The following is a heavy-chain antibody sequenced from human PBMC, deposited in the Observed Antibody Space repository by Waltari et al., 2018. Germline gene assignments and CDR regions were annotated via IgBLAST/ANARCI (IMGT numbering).Heavy chain of an antibody. Sequence: EVQLVQSGAEVKKPGESLKISCQGSGSSFTTNWIDWVRQVPGKGLEWMGIFYPGDSDTRYSPSFQGQVTISADKSISTAYLQWSSLKASDTAMYYCARHRGSPGYYYGMDVWGQGTMVTVSS. CDR1: GSSFTTNW. V-gene: IGHV5-51*01. CDR2: FYPGDSDT. J-gene: IGHJ6*02. D-gene: IGHD1-26*01. CDR3: ARHRGSPGYYYGMDV.